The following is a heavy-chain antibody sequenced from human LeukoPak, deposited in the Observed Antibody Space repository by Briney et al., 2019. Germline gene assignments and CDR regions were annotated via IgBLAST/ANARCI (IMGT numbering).Heavy chain of an antibody. J-gene: IGHJ4*02. CDR2: ISGTGGNT. Sequence: GGSLRLSCAASGFAFSNYAMSWVRQAPGKGLGWVSAISGTGGNTYYADSVKGRFTISRDNSKNTLHLQMNSLRAEDTAVYYCAKDATIAPRLVDYWGQGTLVTVSS. V-gene: IGHV3-23*01. CDR3: AKDATIAPRLVDY. CDR1: GFAFSNYA. D-gene: IGHD6-6*01.